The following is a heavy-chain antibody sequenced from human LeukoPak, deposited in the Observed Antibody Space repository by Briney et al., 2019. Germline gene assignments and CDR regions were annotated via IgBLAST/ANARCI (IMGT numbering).Heavy chain of an antibody. J-gene: IGHJ5*02. D-gene: IGHD3-16*01. CDR2: IIPIFGTA. CDR1: GGTFSSYA. CDR3: ATSLGGRPSLYYNWFDP. Sequence: GASVKVSCKASGGTFSSYAISWVRQAPGQGLEWMGGIIPIFGTANYAQKFQGRVTITADKSTSTAYMELSSLRSEDTAVYYCATSLGGRPSLYYNWFDPWGQGTLVTVSS. V-gene: IGHV1-69*06.